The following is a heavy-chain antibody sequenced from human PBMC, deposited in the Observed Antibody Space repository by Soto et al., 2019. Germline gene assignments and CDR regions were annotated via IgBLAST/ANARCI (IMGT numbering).Heavy chain of an antibody. CDR1: GFTFSDYY. CDR2: ISSSGSTI. CDR3: AREWSDSSGYYFDY. J-gene: IGHJ4*02. D-gene: IGHD3-22*01. Sequence: GGSLRLSCAASGFTFSDYYMSWIRQAPGKGLEWVSYISSSGSTIYYADAVKGRFTISRDNAKNSLYLQMNSLRAEDTAVYYCAREWSDSSGYYFDYWGQGTLVTVSS. V-gene: IGHV3-11*01.